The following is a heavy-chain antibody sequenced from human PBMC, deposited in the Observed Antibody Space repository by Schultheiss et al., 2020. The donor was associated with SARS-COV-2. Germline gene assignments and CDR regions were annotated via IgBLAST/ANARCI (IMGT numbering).Heavy chain of an antibody. CDR2: IIPIFGTA. Sequence: SVKVSCKASGGTFSSYAISWVRQAPGQGLEWMGGIIPIFGTANYVQKFQGRVTITADESTSTAYMELSSLRSEDMAVYYCARDLESYDSTSPDYWGQGTLVTVSS. CDR1: GGTFSSYA. D-gene: IGHD3-22*01. J-gene: IGHJ4*02. CDR3: ARDLESYDSTSPDY. V-gene: IGHV1-69*13.